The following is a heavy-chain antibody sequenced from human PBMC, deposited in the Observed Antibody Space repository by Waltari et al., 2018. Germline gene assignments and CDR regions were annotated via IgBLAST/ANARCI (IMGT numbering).Heavy chain of an antibody. CDR3: ARDSSGNCSGGSCYYYYYMDV. D-gene: IGHD2-15*01. J-gene: IGHJ6*03. CDR2: IYYSGST. V-gene: IGHV4-59*01. CDR1: GGSISSYY. Sequence: QVQLQESGPGLVKPSETLSLNCTVPGGSISSYYWPWIRKPPGKGLGWIGYIYYSGSTNYNPSLKSRVTISVDTSKNQFSLKLSSVTAADTAVYYCARDSSGNCSGGSCYYYYYMDVWGKGTTVTVSS.